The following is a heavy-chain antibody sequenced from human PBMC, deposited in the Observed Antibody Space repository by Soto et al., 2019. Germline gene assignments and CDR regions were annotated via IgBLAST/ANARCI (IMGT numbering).Heavy chain of an antibody. J-gene: IGHJ6*02. D-gene: IGHD6-19*01. V-gene: IGHV2-70*01. CDR3: ARIQEAVAGRESYYHYYGMDV. CDR1: GFSLSTSGMC. CDR2: IDWDDDK. Sequence: SGPTLVNPTQTLTLTCTFSGFSLSTSGMCVSWIRQPPGKALEWLALIDWDDDKYYSTSLKTRLTISKDTSKNQVVLTMTNMDPVDTATYYCARIQEAVAGRESYYHYYGMDVWGQGTTVTVSS.